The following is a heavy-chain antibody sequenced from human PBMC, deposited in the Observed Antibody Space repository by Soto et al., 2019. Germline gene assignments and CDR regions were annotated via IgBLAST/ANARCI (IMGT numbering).Heavy chain of an antibody. Sequence: QVQLVQSGAEVKKPGASVKVSCKASGYTFTGYYLHWIRQAPGQGLEWMGWMRPNSGGANYAQTFQGGVSMTRDTSISTFYMELSRLRSDDPAVYYCARDPHEGVYDYWGQGTLVTVSS. V-gene: IGHV1-2*02. CDR3: ARDPHEGVYDY. D-gene: IGHD3-16*01. CDR2: MRPNSGGA. J-gene: IGHJ4*02. CDR1: GYTFTGYY.